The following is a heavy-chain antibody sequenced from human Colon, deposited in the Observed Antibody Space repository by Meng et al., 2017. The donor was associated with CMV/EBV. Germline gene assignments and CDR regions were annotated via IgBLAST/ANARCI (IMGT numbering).Heavy chain of an antibody. CDR3: ARGRDPYKVRL. Sequence: TCTVSGDAFRSGDHFWTWIRQVPGKGLEWIGCIHSSGSINYNPSLQSRGTISFDTSKSQFSLNVTSVSPADTAVYFCARGRDPYKVRLWGQGTLVTVSS. V-gene: IGHV4-31*02. CDR1: GDAFRSGDHF. D-gene: IGHD5-24*01. CDR2: IHSSGSI. J-gene: IGHJ4*02.